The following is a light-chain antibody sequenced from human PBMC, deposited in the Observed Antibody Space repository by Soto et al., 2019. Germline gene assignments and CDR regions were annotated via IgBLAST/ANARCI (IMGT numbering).Light chain of an antibody. CDR1: QSVSSY. CDR2: DAS. Sequence: IGIAPSTGTLFFSTGEKDTRSGRASQSVSSYLAWYQQKPGQAPRLLIYDASNRATGIPARFSGSGSGTDFTLTISRLEPEDFAVYYCQQHGTSPIAFGQGTRREIK. CDR3: QQHGTSPIA. J-gene: IGKJ5*01. V-gene: IGKV3-20*01.